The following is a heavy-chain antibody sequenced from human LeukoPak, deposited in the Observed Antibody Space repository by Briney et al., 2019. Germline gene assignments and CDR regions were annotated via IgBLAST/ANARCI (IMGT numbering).Heavy chain of an antibody. CDR1: GYTFTGYC. Sequence: ASVKVSCKASGYTFTGYCMHWVRQAPGQGLEWVGRINPNSGGTNYAQKFQGRVTMTRDTSISTAYMELSRLRSDDTAVYYCARVKPGYDILTGYFDYWGQGTLVTVSS. CDR2: INPNSGGT. D-gene: IGHD3-9*01. J-gene: IGHJ4*02. V-gene: IGHV1-2*06. CDR3: ARVKPGYDILTGYFDY.